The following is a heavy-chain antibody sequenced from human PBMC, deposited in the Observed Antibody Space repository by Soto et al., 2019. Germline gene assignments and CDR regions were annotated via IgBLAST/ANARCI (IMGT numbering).Heavy chain of an antibody. D-gene: IGHD6-6*01. CDR2: ISYDEKNK. J-gene: IGHJ4*02. Sequence: QVQLVESGGGLVQPGRSLRLSCAASGFTFSFYGIHWVRQAPGKGLEWLAVISYDEKNKFYADSVKGRFTISRDNSKNTLSLQMNSLRTEDTAVYYCAKGGSSYSDPLDDWGQGTLVTVSS. CDR1: GFTFSFYG. V-gene: IGHV3-30*18. CDR3: AKGGSSYSDPLDD.